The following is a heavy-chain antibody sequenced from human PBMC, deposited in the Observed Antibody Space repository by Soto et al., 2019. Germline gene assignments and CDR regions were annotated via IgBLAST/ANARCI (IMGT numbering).Heavy chain of an antibody. CDR3: AREAYGDYVVGYYYYMDV. J-gene: IGHJ6*03. D-gene: IGHD4-17*01. Sequence: SETLSLTCTVSGGSISSYYWSWIRQPPGKGLEWIGYIYYSGSTNYNPSLKSRVTISVDTSKNQFSLKLSSVTAADTAVYYCAREAYGDYVVGYYYYMDVWGKGTTVTVSS. CDR2: IYYSGST. V-gene: IGHV4-59*01. CDR1: GGSISSYY.